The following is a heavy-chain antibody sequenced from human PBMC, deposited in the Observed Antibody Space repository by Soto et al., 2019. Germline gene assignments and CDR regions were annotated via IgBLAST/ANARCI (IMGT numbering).Heavy chain of an antibody. V-gene: IGHV4-34*01. J-gene: IGHJ4*02. CDR1: GVSFSGYY. CDR3: ARGMGQY. CDR2: INHSGST. Sequence: SETLSLTCAVYGVSFSGYYWSCIRHPPGKWLEWIGEINHSGSTNYNPSLKSRVTISVDTSKNQFSLKLSSVTAADTAVYYCARGMGQYWGQGTLVTVSS. D-gene: IGHD2-8*01.